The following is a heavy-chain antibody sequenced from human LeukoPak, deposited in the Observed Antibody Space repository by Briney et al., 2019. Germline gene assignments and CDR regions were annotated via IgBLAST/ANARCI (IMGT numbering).Heavy chain of an antibody. CDR1: GFTFSSYG. Sequence: GRSLRLSCAASGFTFSSYGMHWVRQAPGKGLEWVAVISYDGINKYYAYSVKGLFTISRENSKNTLYLQMNSLRAEDTAVYYCARDTIWFGGLYFDYWGQGTLVTVSS. CDR2: ISYDGINK. J-gene: IGHJ4*02. CDR3: ARDTIWFGGLYFDY. D-gene: IGHD3-10*01. V-gene: IGHV3-30*03.